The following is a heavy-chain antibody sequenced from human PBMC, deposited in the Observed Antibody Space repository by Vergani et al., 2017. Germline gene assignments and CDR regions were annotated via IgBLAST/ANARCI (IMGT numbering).Heavy chain of an antibody. J-gene: IGHJ4*02. CDR3: AKVSAYYDILTGYYFDY. CDR2: IRYDGSNK. Sequence: QVQLVESGGGVVQPGGSLRLSCAASGFTFSSYGMHWVRQAPGKGLEWVAFIRYDGSNKYYADSVKGRFTISRDNSKNTLYLQMNSLRAEDTAVYYFAKVSAYYDILTGYYFDYWGQGTLVTVSS. CDR1: GFTFSSYG. D-gene: IGHD3-9*01. V-gene: IGHV3-30*02.